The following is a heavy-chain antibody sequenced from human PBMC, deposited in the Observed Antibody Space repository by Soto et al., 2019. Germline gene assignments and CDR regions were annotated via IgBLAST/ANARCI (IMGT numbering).Heavy chain of an antibody. CDR1: GGTFSSYA. CDR3: ASGPLVGATRYNWFDP. J-gene: IGHJ5*02. Sequence: SVKVSCKASGGTFSSYAISWVRQAPGQGLEWMGGIIPIFGTANYAQKFQGRVTITADESTSTAYMELSSLRSEDTAVYYCASGPLVGATRYNWFDPWGQGTLVTVSS. CDR2: IIPIFGTA. D-gene: IGHD1-26*01. V-gene: IGHV1-69*13.